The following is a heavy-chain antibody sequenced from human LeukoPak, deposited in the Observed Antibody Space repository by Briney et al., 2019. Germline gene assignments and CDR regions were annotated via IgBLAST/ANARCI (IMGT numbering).Heavy chain of an antibody. Sequence: PGGSLRLSCAASGFTFSTYNMNWVRQAPGKGLEWVSSISSGSGYIYYADSVKGRFTISRDNTKNSLFLQMNSLRAEDTAVYYCARSPYPTIRYPSDYWGQGTLVTVSS. CDR2: ISSGSGYI. CDR1: GFTFSTYN. CDR3: ARSPYPTIRYPSDY. J-gene: IGHJ4*02. D-gene: IGHD5-12*01. V-gene: IGHV3-21*01.